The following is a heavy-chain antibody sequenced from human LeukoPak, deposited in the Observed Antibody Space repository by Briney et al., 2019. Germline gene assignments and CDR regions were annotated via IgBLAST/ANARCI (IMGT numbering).Heavy chain of an antibody. J-gene: IGHJ4*02. V-gene: IGHV3-23*01. CDR3: AKDAGYYYDSSGYYGFDY. Sequence: GGSLRLSCAASGFTFSSYAMSWVRQAPGKGLEWVSAISGSGGSTYYADSVKGRFTISRDNAKNSLYLQMNSLRAEDTALYYCAKDAGYYYDSSGYYGFDYWGQGTLVTVSS. CDR1: GFTFSSYA. D-gene: IGHD3-22*01. CDR2: ISGSGGST.